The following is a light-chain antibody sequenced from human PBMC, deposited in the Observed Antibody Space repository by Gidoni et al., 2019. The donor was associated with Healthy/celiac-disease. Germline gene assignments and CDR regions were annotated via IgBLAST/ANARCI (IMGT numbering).Light chain of an antibody. Sequence: ASRMTQSPSSLSASVGDRVTITCWASQGISSYLAWYQQKPAKAPKRFIYYASSLQRGVPSRFCGSGSGTAYTLTISSRLPADFATYYCQQYYSTPPLTFGGGTKVEIK. V-gene: IGKV1D-43*01. J-gene: IGKJ4*01. CDR1: QGISSY. CDR3: QQYYSTPPLT. CDR2: YAS.